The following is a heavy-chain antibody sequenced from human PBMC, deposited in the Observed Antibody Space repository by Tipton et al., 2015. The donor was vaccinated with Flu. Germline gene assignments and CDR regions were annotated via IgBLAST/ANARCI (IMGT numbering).Heavy chain of an antibody. CDR1: GFTFSSYA. J-gene: IGHJ4*02. Sequence: RSLRLSCAASGFTFSSYAMHWVRQAPGKGLEWVAVISYDGSNKYYADSVKGRFTISRDNSKNTLYLQMNSLRAEDTAVYYCARAQGYSSGPGRLVYWGQGTLVTVSS. V-gene: IGHV3-30*01. CDR3: ARAQGYSSGPGRLVY. D-gene: IGHD6-19*01. CDR2: ISYDGSNK.